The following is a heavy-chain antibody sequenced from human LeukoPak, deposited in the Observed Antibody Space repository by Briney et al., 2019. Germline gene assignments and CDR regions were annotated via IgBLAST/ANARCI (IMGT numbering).Heavy chain of an antibody. CDR1: GFTFSSYA. J-gene: IGHJ3*02. Sequence: RPGGSLRLSCAASGFTFSSYAMPWVRQAPGKGLEWVSGISWNSGSIGYADSVKGRFTISRDNAKNSLYLQMNSLRAEDTALYYCAKDLTGYSSGPDAFDIWGQGTMVTVSS. V-gene: IGHV3-9*01. CDR2: ISWNSGSI. CDR3: AKDLTGYSSGPDAFDI. D-gene: IGHD6-19*01.